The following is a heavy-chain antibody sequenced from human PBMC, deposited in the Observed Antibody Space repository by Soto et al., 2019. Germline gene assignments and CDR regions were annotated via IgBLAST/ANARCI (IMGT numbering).Heavy chain of an antibody. V-gene: IGHV3-13*01. D-gene: IGHD6-19*01. CDR3: AREAAGTPFLIDY. Sequence: EVQRVESGGGLVQPGGSLIRSCAASGFNFSSYDMHWVRQVPGKGLEWVSAIGTGHDTYYPGSVKGRFTLSRENAKNSLYLQMNSLRAGDTAVYYCAREAAGTPFLIDYWGQGTLVAVSS. CDR2: IGTGHDT. CDR1: GFNFSSYD. J-gene: IGHJ4*02.